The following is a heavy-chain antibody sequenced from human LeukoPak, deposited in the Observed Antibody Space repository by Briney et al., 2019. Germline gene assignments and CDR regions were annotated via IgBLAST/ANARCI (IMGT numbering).Heavy chain of an antibody. D-gene: IGHD4-23*01. V-gene: IGHV3-30*02. Sequence: GGSLRLSCAASGFTFTNYGIHWVRQAPGKGLEWVAFIRYDGTNKYYADSVKGRFTISRDNSKNTLYLQMSSLRTEDTAVYYCAKDRGWQLLHQDYWGQGTLVTVSS. CDR1: GFTFTNYG. J-gene: IGHJ4*02. CDR3: AKDRGWQLLHQDY. CDR2: IRYDGTNK.